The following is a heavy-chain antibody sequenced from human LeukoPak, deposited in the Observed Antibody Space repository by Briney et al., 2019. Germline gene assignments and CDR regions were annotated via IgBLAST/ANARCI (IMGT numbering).Heavy chain of an antibody. CDR1: GFAFSSYG. Sequence: GGSLRLSCAASGFAFSSYGMHWVRQAPGKGLEWVAYIHYDSSTEDYADSVKGRFTISRDNSKNTLYLQMNSLRAEDTAVYYCARDSSYSYFDYWGQGTLVTVSS. V-gene: IGHV3-30*02. CDR2: IHYDSSTE. CDR3: ARDSSYSYFDY. J-gene: IGHJ4*02. D-gene: IGHD2-21*01.